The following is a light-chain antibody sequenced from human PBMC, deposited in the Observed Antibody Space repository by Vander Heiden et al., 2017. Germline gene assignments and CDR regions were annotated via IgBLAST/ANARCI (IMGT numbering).Light chain of an antibody. CDR1: QTLVYSDGNTY. J-gene: IGKJ3*01. CDR2: KVS. Sequence: VPLTQSPLSLPVTLGQPASISCTPSQTLVYSDGNTYLDWFQQRPGQAPRRLIYKVSNRDSGVPDRFSGSGSGTDFTLKISRVEAEDVGVYYCKQCKHWILTFGRGTKVDIK. V-gene: IGKV2-30*01. CDR3: KQCKHWILT.